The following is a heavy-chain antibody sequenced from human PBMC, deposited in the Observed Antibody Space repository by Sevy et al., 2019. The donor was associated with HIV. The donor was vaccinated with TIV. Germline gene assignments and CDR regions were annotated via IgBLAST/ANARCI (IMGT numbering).Heavy chain of an antibody. V-gene: IGHV3-21*01. Sequence: GGSLRLSCVASGFTFSSYSMNWVRQAPGQGPEWVSLITGSTTDIYYADSVKGRFTISRDNAKNSLYLQMNSLKAEDTALYYCAREGYGSGVVIDYWGQGTLVTVSS. D-gene: IGHD3-10*01. J-gene: IGHJ4*02. CDR1: GFTFSSYS. CDR2: ITGSTTDI. CDR3: AREGYGSGVVIDY.